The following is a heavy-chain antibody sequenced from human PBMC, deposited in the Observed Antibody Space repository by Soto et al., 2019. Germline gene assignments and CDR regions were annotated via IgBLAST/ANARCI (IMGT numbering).Heavy chain of an antibody. D-gene: IGHD5-18*01. J-gene: IGHJ6*02. CDR1: GDSVSSNSAA. Sequence: KQSQTLSLTCAISGDSVSSNSAAWNWIRQSPSRGLEWLGRTYYRSKWYNDYAVSVKSRITINPDTSKNQFSLQLNSVTPEDTAVYYCARGVRAMVTRKLYYYGMDVWGQGTTVTVSS. CDR3: ARGVRAMVTRKLYYYGMDV. V-gene: IGHV6-1*01. CDR2: TYYRSKWYN.